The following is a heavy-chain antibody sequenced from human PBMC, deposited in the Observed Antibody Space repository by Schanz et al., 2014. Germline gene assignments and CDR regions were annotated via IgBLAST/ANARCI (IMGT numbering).Heavy chain of an antibody. D-gene: IGHD3-3*01. CDR3: VRDSFFAFDY. V-gene: IGHV3-48*01. CDR2: ISSASSTI. J-gene: IGHJ4*02. Sequence: DVQLLESGGGLVQPGGSLRPSCAASGFIFGSSVMAWVRQAPGKGLEWVSYISSASSTINYADSVKGRFTMSRDNAKNSVFLQMNSLRAEDTAVYYCVRDSFFAFDYWGQGTLVTVSS. CDR1: GFIFGSSV.